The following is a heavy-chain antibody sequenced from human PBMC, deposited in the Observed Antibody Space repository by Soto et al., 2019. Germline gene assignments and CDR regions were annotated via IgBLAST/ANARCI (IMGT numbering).Heavy chain of an antibody. CDR3: AKDLLYDILTGGHHAFDI. J-gene: IGHJ3*02. Sequence: EVQLLESGGGLVQPGGSLRLSCAASGFTFSSYAMSWVRQAPGKGLEWVSAISGSGGSTYYADSVKGRFTISRDNSKNTLYLHMNSLRAEDTAVYYCAKDLLYDILTGGHHAFDIWGQGTMVTVSS. CDR2: ISGSGGST. D-gene: IGHD3-9*01. CDR1: GFTFSSYA. V-gene: IGHV3-23*01.